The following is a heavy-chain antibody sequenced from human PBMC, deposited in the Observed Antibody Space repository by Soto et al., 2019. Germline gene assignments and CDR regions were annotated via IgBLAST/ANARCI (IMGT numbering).Heavy chain of an antibody. Sequence: SETLSLTCAVYGGSFSGYYWSWTRQPPGKGLEWIGEINHSGSTNYNPSLKSRVTISVDTSKNQFSLKLSSVTAADTAVYYCARIDGDYYYYYGMDVWGQGTTVTVSS. D-gene: IGHD4-17*01. CDR2: INHSGST. V-gene: IGHV4-34*01. CDR1: GGSFSGYY. J-gene: IGHJ6*02. CDR3: ARIDGDYYYYYGMDV.